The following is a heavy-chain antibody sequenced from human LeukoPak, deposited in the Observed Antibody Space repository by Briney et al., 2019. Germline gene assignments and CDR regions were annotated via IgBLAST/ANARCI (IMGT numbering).Heavy chain of an antibody. CDR2: IRYDGSNK. J-gene: IGHJ6*03. CDR1: GFTFSTYG. Sequence: GGSLRLSCAASGFTFSTYGMHWVRQAPGKGLEWVAFIRYDGSNKYYADSVKGRFTISRDNSKNTLYLQMNSLRAEDTAVYYCAKGLDITIFGVDLYYYYMDVWGKGTTVTVSS. CDR3: AKGLDITIFGVDLYYYYMDV. V-gene: IGHV3-30*02. D-gene: IGHD3-3*01.